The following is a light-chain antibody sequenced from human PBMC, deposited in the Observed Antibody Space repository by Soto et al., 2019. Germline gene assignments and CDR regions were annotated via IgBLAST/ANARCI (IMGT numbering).Light chain of an antibody. CDR1: QSVSSY. CDR2: DAS. CDR3: QQRCNWLIT. Sequence: EIVLTQSPATLSLSPGERATLSCRASQSVSSYLAWYQQKPGQAPRLLIYDASNRATGIPARFSGSGSGTDFTLTISSLEPEDFAVYYCQQRCNWLITVGQGTRLEIK. J-gene: IGKJ5*01. V-gene: IGKV3-11*01.